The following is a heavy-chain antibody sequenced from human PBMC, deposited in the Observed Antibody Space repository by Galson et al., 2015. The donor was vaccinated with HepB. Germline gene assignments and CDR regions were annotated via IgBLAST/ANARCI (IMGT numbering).Heavy chain of an antibody. CDR2: ISGSGGDT. CDR1: GFTFSSYA. J-gene: IGHJ4*02. D-gene: IGHD2-15*01. CDR3: AKGRGGSSYSGIGY. Sequence: SLRLSCAASGFTFSSYAMNWVRQAPGKGLEWVSAISGSGGDTYYADSVKGRITISGDNSKNTLYLQMSSLRADDTAVYYCAKGRGGSSYSGIGYWGQGTLVTVSS. V-gene: IGHV3-23*01.